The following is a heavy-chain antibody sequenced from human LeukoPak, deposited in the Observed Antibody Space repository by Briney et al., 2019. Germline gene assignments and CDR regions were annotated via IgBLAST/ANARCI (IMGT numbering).Heavy chain of an antibody. J-gene: IGHJ4*02. CDR1: GGSISSYY. CDR3: ARDDVDTPPFDY. V-gene: IGHV4-59*12. Sequence: SETLSLTCTVSGGSISSYYWSWIRQPPGKGLEWIGYIYYSGSTNYNPSLKSRVTISVDRSKNQLSLRLKSVTAADTAVYYCARDDVDTPPFDYLGQGTLVTVSS. D-gene: IGHD5-18*01. CDR2: IYYSGST.